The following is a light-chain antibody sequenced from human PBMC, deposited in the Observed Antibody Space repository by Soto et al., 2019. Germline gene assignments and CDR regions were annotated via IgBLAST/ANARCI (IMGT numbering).Light chain of an antibody. CDR1: QSISNR. CDR2: DAS. J-gene: IGKJ1*01. CDR3: HQYDTYST. V-gene: IGKV1-5*01. Sequence: DIQMTQSPSTLSASVGDRVTITCRASQSISNRLAWYHQKPGKTPNLLIYDASNLGSGVPSRFSGSGSGTEFTLTISSLQPDDSATYYCHQYDTYSTFGQGTKVEIK.